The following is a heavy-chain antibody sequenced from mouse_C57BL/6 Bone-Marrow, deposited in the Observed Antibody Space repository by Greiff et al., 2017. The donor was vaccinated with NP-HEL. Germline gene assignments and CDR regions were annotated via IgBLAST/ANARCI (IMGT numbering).Heavy chain of an antibody. D-gene: IGHD1-1*01. V-gene: IGHV14-3*01. Sequence: VQLKESVAELVRPGASVKLSCTASGFNIKNTYMHWVKQRPEQGLEWIGRIDPANGNTKYAPKFQGKATITADTSSNTAYLHLSSLTSEDTAIYYCARVTTVVDHWYFDVWGTGTTVTVSS. J-gene: IGHJ1*03. CDR3: ARVTTVVDHWYFDV. CDR2: IDPANGNT. CDR1: GFNIKNTY.